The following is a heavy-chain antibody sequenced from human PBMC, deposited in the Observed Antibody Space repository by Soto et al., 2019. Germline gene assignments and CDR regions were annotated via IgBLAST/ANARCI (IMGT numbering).Heavy chain of an antibody. CDR2: IKQDGSVK. V-gene: IGHV3-7*03. J-gene: IGHJ4*02. CDR3: ASLTETATTFVY. D-gene: IGHD1-1*01. Sequence: PGGSLRLSCEASGLALSTYWMSWVRQAPGKGLEWVANIKQDGSVKHYVDSVRGRFTISRDNAKNSLFLQMNSLSAEDTAVYYCASLTETATTFVYWGQGTPVTVSS. CDR1: GLALSTYW.